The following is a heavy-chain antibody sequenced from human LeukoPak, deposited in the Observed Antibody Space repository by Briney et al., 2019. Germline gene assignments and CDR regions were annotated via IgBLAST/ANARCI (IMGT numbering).Heavy chain of an antibody. Sequence: PSETLSLTCTVSGGSISSYYWSWIRQPPGKGLEWIGYIYYSGSTNYNPSLKSRVTISVDTSKNQFSLKLSSVTAADTAVYYCARAPRAYNWNRLYFDYWGQGTLATVSS. D-gene: IGHD1-1*01. V-gene: IGHV4-59*01. J-gene: IGHJ4*02. CDR2: IYYSGST. CDR1: GGSISSYY. CDR3: ARAPRAYNWNRLYFDY.